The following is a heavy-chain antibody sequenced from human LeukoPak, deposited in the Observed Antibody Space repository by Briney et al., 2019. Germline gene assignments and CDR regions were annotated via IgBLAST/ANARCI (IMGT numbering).Heavy chain of an antibody. CDR2: ICSGGST. D-gene: IGHD2-15*01. CDR1: GFTVSSNY. J-gene: IGHJ5*02. V-gene: IGHV3-66*02. Sequence: PGGSLRLSCAASGFTVSSNYMSWVRQAPGKGLELVSVICSGGSTYYADSVKGRFTISRDNSKNTLYLQMNSLRAEDTAVYYCARELLGGFSNWFDPWGQGTLVTVSS. CDR3: ARELLGGFSNWFDP.